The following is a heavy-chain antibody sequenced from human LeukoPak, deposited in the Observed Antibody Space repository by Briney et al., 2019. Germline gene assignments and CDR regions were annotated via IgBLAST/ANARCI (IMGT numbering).Heavy chain of an antibody. D-gene: IGHD6-13*01. Sequence: ASVKVSCKASGYTFTSYDINWVRQATGQGLEWMGWVNPNSGNTGYAQKFQGRVTMTRNTSISTAYVELSSLRSEDTAVYYCARAASYSSSGKTRKNYYFDYWGQGTLVTVSS. CDR1: GYTFTSYD. CDR3: ARAASYSSSGKTRKNYYFDY. CDR2: VNPNSGNT. V-gene: IGHV1-8*01. J-gene: IGHJ4*02.